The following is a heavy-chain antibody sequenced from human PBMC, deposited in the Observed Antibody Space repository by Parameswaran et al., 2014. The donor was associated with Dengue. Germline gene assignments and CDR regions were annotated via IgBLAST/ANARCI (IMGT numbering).Heavy chain of an antibody. D-gene: IGHD1-1*01. J-gene: IGHJ4*02. Sequence: WIRQPPGRAGVVGFIRSKAYGGTTEYAASVKGRFTISRDDSKTIAYLQMNSLKTEDTAVYYCARDRNFAFDSWGQGTLVTVSS. CDR2: IRSKAYGGTT. V-gene: IGHV3-49*02. CDR3: ARDRNFAFDS.